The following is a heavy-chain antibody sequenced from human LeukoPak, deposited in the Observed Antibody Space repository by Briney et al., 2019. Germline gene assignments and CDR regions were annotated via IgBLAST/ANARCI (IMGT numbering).Heavy chain of an antibody. CDR3: ATRMYSSGSYSYYFDY. J-gene: IGHJ4*02. V-gene: IGHV1-24*01. Sequence: ASVKVSCKVSGYTPTELSMHWVRQAPGKGLEWMGGFDPEDGETIYAQKFQGRVTMTEDTSTDTAYMELSSLRSEDTAVYYCATRMYSSGSYSYYFDYWGQGTLVTVSS. D-gene: IGHD3-10*01. CDR2: FDPEDGET. CDR1: GYTPTELS.